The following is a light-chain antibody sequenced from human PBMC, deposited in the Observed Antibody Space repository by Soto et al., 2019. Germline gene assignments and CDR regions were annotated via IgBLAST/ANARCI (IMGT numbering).Light chain of an antibody. J-gene: IGKJ1*01. CDR3: QQHSHWPPWT. CDR2: GAS. Sequence: VLTQSPATLSLSPGERATLSCRASENVRTFVDWYQQNPGQAPRLLLYGASNRATDIPARFSGSGSGTDFTRTISNLEPEDFAVYYCQQHSHWPPWTFGQGTRVEIQ. V-gene: IGKV3-11*01. CDR1: ENVRTF.